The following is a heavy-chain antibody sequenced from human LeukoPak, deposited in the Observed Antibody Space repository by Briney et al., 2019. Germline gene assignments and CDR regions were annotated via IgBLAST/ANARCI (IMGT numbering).Heavy chain of an antibody. J-gene: IGHJ6*02. CDR1: GYTFTSYY. CDR2: ISAYNGNT. CDR3: ARYDFWSGYYDPDYGMDV. V-gene: IGHV1-18*04. Sequence: ASVKVSCKASGYTFTSYYMHWVRQAPGQGLEWMGWISAYNGNTNYAQKLQGRVTMTTDTSTSTAYMELRSLRSDDTAVYYCARYDFWSGYYDPDYGMDVWGQGTTVTVSS. D-gene: IGHD3-3*01.